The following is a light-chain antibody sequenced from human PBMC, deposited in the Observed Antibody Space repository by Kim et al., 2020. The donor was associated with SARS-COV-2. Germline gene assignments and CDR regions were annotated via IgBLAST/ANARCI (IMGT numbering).Light chain of an antibody. CDR1: SSDVGNYNY. J-gene: IGLJ3*02. CDR2: DVS. Sequence: QSALTQPASVSGSPGQSITISCTGTSSDVGNYNYVSWYQQHPGKAPKVMIYDVSHRPSGISNRFSGSKSGNTASLTISGLQAEDEADYYCNSYTTSGSWVFGGGTQLTVL. CDR3: NSYTTSGSWV. V-gene: IGLV2-14*03.